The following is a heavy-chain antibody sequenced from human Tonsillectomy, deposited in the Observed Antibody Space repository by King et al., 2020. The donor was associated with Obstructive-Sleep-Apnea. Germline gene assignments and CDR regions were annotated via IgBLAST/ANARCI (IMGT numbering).Heavy chain of an antibody. CDR1: GFTFSSNA. D-gene: IGHD5-18*01. CDR2: IRGSGGGT. J-gene: IGHJ4*02. Sequence: VQLVESGGGLVQPGGSLRLSCAASGFTFSSNAMSWVRQAPGKGLEWVSAIRGSGGGTYYADSVKGRFTISRDNSKNTLYLQMNSLRAEDTAIYYCAKEIPVDTNFDYGGQGTLVTVSS. CDR3: AKEIPVDTNFDY. V-gene: IGHV3-23*04.